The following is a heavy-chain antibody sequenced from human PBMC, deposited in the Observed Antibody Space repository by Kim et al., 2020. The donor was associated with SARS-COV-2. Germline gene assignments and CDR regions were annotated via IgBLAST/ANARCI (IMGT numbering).Heavy chain of an antibody. CDR3: ARGTVRGGKEQNTLKENRDVLATGYF. J-gene: IGHJ1*01. Sequence: SETLSLTCAVYGGSFSGYYWSWIRQPPGKGLEWIGEINHSGSTNYNPSLKSRVTISVDTSKNQFSLKLSSVTAADTAVYYCARGTVRGGKEQNTLKENRDVLATGYF. D-gene: IGHD3-10*01. V-gene: IGHV4-34*01. CDR1: GGSFSGYY. CDR2: INHSGST.